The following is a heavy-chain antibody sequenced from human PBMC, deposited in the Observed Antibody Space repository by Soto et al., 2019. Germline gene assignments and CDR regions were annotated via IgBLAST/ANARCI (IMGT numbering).Heavy chain of an antibody. D-gene: IGHD1-26*01. Sequence: PGGSLRLSCEASGFTISECSMNWVRQAPGKGLEWLAYITIRTGNVLYADSVRGRFTISADNAENSVILQMNSLRDEDSAVYFCVRDRDLYRDMSHADFWGQGTLVTVSS. CDR1: GFTISECS. V-gene: IGHV3-48*02. J-gene: IGHJ4*01. CDR3: VRDRDLYRDMSHADF. CDR2: ITIRTGNV.